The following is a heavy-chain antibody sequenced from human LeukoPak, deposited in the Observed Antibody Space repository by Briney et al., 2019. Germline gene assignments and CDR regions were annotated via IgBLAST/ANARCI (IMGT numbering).Heavy chain of an antibody. J-gene: IGHJ6*03. CDR2: IYYSGST. CDR3: ARGYYYMDV. V-gene: IGHV4-39*01. CDR1: GGSISSSSYY. Sequence: PSETLSLTCTVSGGSISSSSYYWGWIRQPPGKGLEWIGSIYYSGSTYYNPSLKSRVTISVDTSKNQFSLKVSSVTSADMAVYYCARGYYYMDVWGKGTTVTVSS.